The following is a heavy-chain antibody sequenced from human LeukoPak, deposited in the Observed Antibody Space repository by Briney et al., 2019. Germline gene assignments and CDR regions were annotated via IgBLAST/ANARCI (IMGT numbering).Heavy chain of an antibody. Sequence: SGTLCLSCAVYGVPFSGYYFSWVRQPPGKGLEWILGTYLSGSTNYNPSLKSRVTISVDTSKNQFSLKLSSVTAADTAVYYCARARSWYDILTGYFRAGKEDYFDYWGQGTLVTVSS. CDR1: GVPFSGYY. CDR3: ARARSWYDILTGYFRAGKEDYFDY. V-gene: IGHV4-34*01. J-gene: IGHJ4*02. CDR2: TYLSGST. D-gene: IGHD3-9*01.